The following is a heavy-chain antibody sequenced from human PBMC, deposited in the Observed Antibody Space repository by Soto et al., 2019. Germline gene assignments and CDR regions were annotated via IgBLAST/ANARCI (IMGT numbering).Heavy chain of an antibody. Sequence: QVQLVESGGGVVQPGRSLRLSCAVSGFTLSAYGIHWVRQAPGKGLEWVAVIWYDGNRQYYADSVKGRFTVSKDNSKNMVYLQMNSLRAEDTAVYYCARDNDDSGHYSDFDYWGQGTLVTVSS. CDR2: IWYDGNRQ. CDR1: GFTLSAYG. J-gene: IGHJ4*02. CDR3: ARDNDDSGHYSDFDY. V-gene: IGHV3-33*01. D-gene: IGHD3-22*01.